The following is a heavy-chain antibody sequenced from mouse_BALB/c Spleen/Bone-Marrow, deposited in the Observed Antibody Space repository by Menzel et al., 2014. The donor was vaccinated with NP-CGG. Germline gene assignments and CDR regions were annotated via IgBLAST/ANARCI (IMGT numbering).Heavy chain of an antibody. CDR2: ISNKANGYTT. Sequence: VQLKESGGGLVQPGTSLSLSCATSGFTFTDYYMRWVRQPPGKALEWLGFISNKANGYTTEYSASVKGRFTVSRDNSQSILYLQMNTLRAEDSATYYCARYINVNYNWYFDVWGAGTTVTVSS. CDR1: GFTFTDYY. J-gene: IGHJ1*01. CDR3: ARYINVNYNWYFDV. D-gene: IGHD2-1*01. V-gene: IGHV7-3*02.